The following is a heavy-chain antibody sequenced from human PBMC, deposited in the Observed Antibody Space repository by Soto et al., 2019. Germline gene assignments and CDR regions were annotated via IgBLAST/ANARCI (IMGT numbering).Heavy chain of an antibody. D-gene: IGHD2-15*01. Sequence: GSLRLSCAASGFTFSSYSMNWVRQAPGKGLEWVSYISSSSTTKYYADSVKGRFTISRDNAKNSLYLQMNSRRAEDTAVYYCARDGCSGSNCLNWFDPWGQGTLVTVSS. V-gene: IGHV3-48*01. CDR3: ARDGCSGSNCLNWFDP. J-gene: IGHJ5*02. CDR2: ISSSSTTK. CDR1: GFTFSSYS.